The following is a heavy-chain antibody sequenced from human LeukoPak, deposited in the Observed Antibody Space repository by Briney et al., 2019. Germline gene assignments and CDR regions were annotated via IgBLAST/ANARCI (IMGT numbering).Heavy chain of an antibody. D-gene: IGHD6-13*01. CDR1: GFSFSSYN. V-gene: IGHV3-21*06. CDR3: ARDKTTIAIRSGLHAFDI. Sequence: GGSLRLSCAASGFSFSSYNMNWVRQAPGKGPEWVSSITSSSSYIYYADSVKGRFTISRDNAKNSLYLQMDSLRVEDTAVYYCARDKTTIAIRSGLHAFDIWGQGTMVTVSS. J-gene: IGHJ3*02. CDR2: ITSSSSYI.